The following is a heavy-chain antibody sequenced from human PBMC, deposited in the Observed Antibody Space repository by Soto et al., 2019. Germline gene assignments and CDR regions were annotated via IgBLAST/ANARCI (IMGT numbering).Heavy chain of an antibody. Sequence: TSETLSLTCTVSGGSMNPYFWSWLRQPPEKGLEWIGYIYYSGSTKCNTSLKSRVTISLDTSKNQFSLNLRSVTAADTAIYYCARVIGGWYEHDYWGQGTLVTVSS. J-gene: IGHJ4*02. D-gene: IGHD6-19*01. CDR2: IYYSGST. V-gene: IGHV4-59*01. CDR3: ARVIGGWYEHDY. CDR1: GGSMNPYF.